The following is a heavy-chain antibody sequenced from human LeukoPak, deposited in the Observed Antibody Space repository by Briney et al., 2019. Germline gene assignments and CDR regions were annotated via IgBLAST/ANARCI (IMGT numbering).Heavy chain of an antibody. V-gene: IGHV4-30-2*01. Sequence: SETLSLTCAVSGGSISSGGYSWSWIRQPPGKGLEWIGYIYHSGSTYYNPSLKSRVTISVDRSKNQFSLKLSSVTAADTAVYYCAREVSRVTARPLGAFDIWGQGTMVTVSS. J-gene: IGHJ3*02. CDR3: AREVSRVTARPLGAFDI. D-gene: IGHD2-21*02. CDR2: IYHSGST. CDR1: GGSISSGGYS.